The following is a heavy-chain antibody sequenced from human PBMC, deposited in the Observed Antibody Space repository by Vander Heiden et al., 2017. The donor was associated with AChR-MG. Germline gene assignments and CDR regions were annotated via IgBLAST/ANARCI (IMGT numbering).Heavy chain of an antibody. V-gene: IGHV3-23*01. D-gene: IGHD5-12*01. CDR1: GFACRSFG. CDR2: FSSTGDNT. Sequence: EVQLLESGGGLVQPGGSLSLSCVASGFACRSFGMSGVRQAPGNGLECVSSFSSTGDNTYYTDSVKGRFIISRDNSKNTLYLQMNSLRVEDTAVYYCAKLNGYDGVDDDFDIWGQGTMVTVSS. CDR3: AKLNGYDGVDDDFDI. J-gene: IGHJ3*02.